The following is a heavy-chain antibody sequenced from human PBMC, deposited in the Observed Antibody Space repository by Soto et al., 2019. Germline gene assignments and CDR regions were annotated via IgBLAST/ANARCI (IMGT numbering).Heavy chain of an antibody. Sequence: GGSLRLSCAASGFTFSSYGMHWVRQAPGKGLEWVAVISYDGSNKYYADSVKGRFTISSDNSKNTLYLQMNSLRAEDTAVYYCAEDREGQQQLPDYDYYGMDVWGQGTTVTVSS. CDR3: AEDREGQQQLPDYDYYGMDV. CDR1: GFTFSSYG. V-gene: IGHV3-30*18. D-gene: IGHD6-13*01. J-gene: IGHJ6*02. CDR2: ISYDGSNK.